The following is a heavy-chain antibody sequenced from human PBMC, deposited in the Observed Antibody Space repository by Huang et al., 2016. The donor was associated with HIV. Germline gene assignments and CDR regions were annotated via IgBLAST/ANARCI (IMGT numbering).Heavy chain of an antibody. J-gene: IGHJ4*02. V-gene: IGHV3-30*02. CDR2: MRNDGSNK. CDR3: AGSYGNFDF. Sequence: QVQLVESGGGVVQPGGSLRLSCAASGFTFSSYGMHWVRQAPGKGLEWVAFMRNDGSNKNYLASVKGRFTISRDNSKNTLFLQMNSLRVEDTAVYYCAGSYGNFDFWGQGTLVTVSS. D-gene: IGHD1-26*01. CDR1: GFTFSSYG.